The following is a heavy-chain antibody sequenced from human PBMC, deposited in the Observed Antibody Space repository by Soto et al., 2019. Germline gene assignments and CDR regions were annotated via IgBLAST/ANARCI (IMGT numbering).Heavy chain of an antibody. CDR3: ARGSGWYLDYFDY. Sequence: SETLSLTCTVSGGSISSGDYYWSWIRQPPGKGLEWIGYIYYSGSTYYNPSLKSRVTISVDTSKNQFSLKLSSVTAADTAVYYCARGSGWYLDYFDYWGQGTLVTVS. D-gene: IGHD6-19*01. J-gene: IGHJ4*02. CDR1: GGSISSGDYY. CDR2: IYYSGST. V-gene: IGHV4-30-4*01.